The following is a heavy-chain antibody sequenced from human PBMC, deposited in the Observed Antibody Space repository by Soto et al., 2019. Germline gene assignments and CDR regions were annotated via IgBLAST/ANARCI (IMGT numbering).Heavy chain of an antibody. CDR2: IYYSGST. D-gene: IGHD6-13*01. Sequence: SETLSLTCTVSGDSISSGGYYWSWIRQPPGKGLEWIGYIYYSGSTNYNPSLKSRVTISVDTSKNQFSLKLSSVTAADTAVYYCARRYSSSFDFWGQGTLVTVSS. CDR1: GDSISSGGYY. CDR3: ARRYSSSFDF. J-gene: IGHJ4*02. V-gene: IGHV4-61*08.